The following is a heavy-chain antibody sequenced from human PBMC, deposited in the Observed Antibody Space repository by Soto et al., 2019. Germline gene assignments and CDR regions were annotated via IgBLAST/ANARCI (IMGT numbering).Heavy chain of an antibody. D-gene: IGHD3-16*02. Sequence: QVQLQESGPGLVKPSETLSLTCTVSGGSVSSGSYYWSWIRQPPGKGLEWIGYISYSGSNNYNPSLKSRVTLSVEPSNDQFSLKVSYVTAGDTAEYYCARGGGKSFGGVIFPDYWGQGTLVTVSS. J-gene: IGHJ4*02. V-gene: IGHV4-61*01. CDR1: GGSVSSGSYY. CDR2: ISYSGSN. CDR3: ARGGGKSFGGVIFPDY.